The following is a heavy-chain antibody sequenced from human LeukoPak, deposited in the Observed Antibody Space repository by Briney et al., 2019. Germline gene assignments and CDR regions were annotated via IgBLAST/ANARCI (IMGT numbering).Heavy chain of an antibody. V-gene: IGHV4-31*02. CDR3: TRAHRCTSAYDRPINAFDI. Sequence: SETLSLTCTVSGVTISIGDYYWSWVRHHPGKGLEWLGFIYYSGGTSYSPSLKSRLTISVDMSKNQSSLNLTSVTAADTAVYYCTRAHRCTSAYDRPINAFDIWGQGTMVTVSS. J-gene: IGHJ3*02. D-gene: IGHD5-12*01. CDR2: IYYSGGT. CDR1: GVTISIGDYY.